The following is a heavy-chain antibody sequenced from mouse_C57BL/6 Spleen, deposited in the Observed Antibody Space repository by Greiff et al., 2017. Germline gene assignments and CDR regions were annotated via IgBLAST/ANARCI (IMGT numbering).Heavy chain of an antibody. CDR3: GKPDGYYYAMDY. Sequence: VQLQESGAELARPGASVKLSCKASGSTFTSYGISWVKQRTGQGLEWIGEIYPRSGNTYYNEKFKGKATLTADKSSSTAYMALRSLTSEDSAVYFCGKPDGYYYAMDYWGQGTSVTVSS. V-gene: IGHV1-81*01. J-gene: IGHJ4*01. CDR2: IYPRSGNT. CDR1: GSTFTSYG.